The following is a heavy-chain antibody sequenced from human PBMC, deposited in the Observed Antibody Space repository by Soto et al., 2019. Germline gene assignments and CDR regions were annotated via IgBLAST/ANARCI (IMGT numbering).Heavy chain of an antibody. CDR2: FWYDGITK. CDR3: VKETGVRGPGGYYGLGV. Sequence: GESLKISCAASGFAFSSYGMHWVRQAPGKGLEWVAVFWYDGITKYYADSVKGRFTISRDNSKNTVNLEMYSLRLEDTAVYYCVKETGVRGPGGYYGLGVGGHGTRGTASS. J-gene: IGHJ6*02. D-gene: IGHD3-10*01. V-gene: IGHV3-30*02. CDR1: GFAFSSYG.